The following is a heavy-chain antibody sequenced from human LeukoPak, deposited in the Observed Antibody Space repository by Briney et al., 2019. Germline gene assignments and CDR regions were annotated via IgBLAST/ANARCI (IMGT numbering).Heavy chain of an antibody. Sequence: GASVKVSCKASGYIFINYGITWVRQAPGQGLEWMGGIIPIFGTANYAQKFQGRVTITTDESTSTAYMELSSLRSGDTAVYYCAKDAGNYYYYMDVWGKGTTVTVSS. V-gene: IGHV1-69*05. CDR1: GYIFINYG. CDR2: IIPIFGTA. J-gene: IGHJ6*03. CDR3: AKDAGNYYYYMDV.